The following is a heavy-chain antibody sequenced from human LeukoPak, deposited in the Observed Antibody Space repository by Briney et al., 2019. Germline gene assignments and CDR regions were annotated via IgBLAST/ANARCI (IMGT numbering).Heavy chain of an antibody. D-gene: IGHD6-19*01. CDR2: ISSSGSTI. V-gene: IGHV3-11*01. CDR3: AKYVIRQWPHAFDI. Sequence: GGSLRLSCAASGFTFSDYYMSWIRQAPGKGLEWVSYISSSGSTIYYADSVKGRFTISRDNAKNSLYLQMNSLRAEDTAVYYCAKYVIRQWPHAFDIWGQGTMVTVSS. J-gene: IGHJ3*02. CDR1: GFTFSDYY.